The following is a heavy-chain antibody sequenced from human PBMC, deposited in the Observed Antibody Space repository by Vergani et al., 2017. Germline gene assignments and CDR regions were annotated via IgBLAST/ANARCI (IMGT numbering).Heavy chain of an antibody. CDR3: ARAYYYDSSGYYYYYYYMDV. V-gene: IGHV4-59*01. CDR2: IYYSGST. D-gene: IGHD3-22*01. Sequence: QVQLQESGPGLVKPSETLSLTCTVSGGFISSYYWSWIRQPPGKGLEWIGYIYYSGSTNYNPSLKSRVTISVDTSKNQFSLKLSSVTAADTAVYYCARAYYYDSSGYYYYYYYMDVWGKGTTVTVSS. CDR1: GGFISSYY. J-gene: IGHJ6*03.